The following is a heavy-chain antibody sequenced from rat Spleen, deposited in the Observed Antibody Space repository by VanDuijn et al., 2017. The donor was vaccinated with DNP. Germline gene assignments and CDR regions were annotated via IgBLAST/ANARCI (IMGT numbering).Heavy chain of an antibody. CDR1: RFIFSDYN. J-gene: IGHJ1*01. CDR3: VAFDGDNYRWYFDF. Sequence: EVQLVESGGGLVQPGRSLKLSCAASRFIFSDYNMAWVRQAPKKGLEWVATIIYDGSRTYYRDSVKGRFTISRDNARNTLYLQMDSLRSEDTATYYCVAFDGDNYRWYFDFWGPGTMVTVSS. V-gene: IGHV5S10*01. CDR2: IIYDGSRT. D-gene: IGHD1-3*01.